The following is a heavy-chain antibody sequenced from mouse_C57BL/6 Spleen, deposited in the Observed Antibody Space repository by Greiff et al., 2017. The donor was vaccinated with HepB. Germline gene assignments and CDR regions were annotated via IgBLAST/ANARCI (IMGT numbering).Heavy chain of an antibody. J-gene: IGHJ3*01. CDR1: GFTFSDYG. D-gene: IGHD1-1*01. CDR3: AIYGSSGGFAY. CDR2: ISSGSSTI. V-gene: IGHV5-17*01. Sequence: EVQLVESGGGLVKPGGSLKLSCAASGFTFSDYGMHWVRQAPEKGLEWVAYISSGSSTIYYADTVKGRFTISRDNAKNTLFLQMTSLRSEDTAMYYCAIYGSSGGFAYWGQGTLVTVSA.